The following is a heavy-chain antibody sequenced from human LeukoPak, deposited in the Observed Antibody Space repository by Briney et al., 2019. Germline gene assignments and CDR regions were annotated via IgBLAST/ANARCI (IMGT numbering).Heavy chain of an antibody. Sequence: PSQTLSLTCTVSGGSISSGDYYWSSIRQPPGKGLGWIGYIYYRGSTYYNPSLKSRATISVNTSKNQCSRKLSSLDAAIPHGYYSDRGVVGYYMDVWGKGTTVTVSS. J-gene: IGHJ6*03. CDR2: IYYRGST. CDR1: GGSISSGDYY. V-gene: IGHV4-30-4*08. CDR3: DRGVVGYYMDV.